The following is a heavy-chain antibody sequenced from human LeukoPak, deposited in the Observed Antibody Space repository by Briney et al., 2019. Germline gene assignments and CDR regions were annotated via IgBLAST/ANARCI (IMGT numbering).Heavy chain of an antibody. J-gene: IGHJ3*02. Sequence: SETLSLTCTVSGGSISSYYWSWIRQPPGKGLEWIGYIYYSGSTNYNPSLKSRVTISVDTSKNQFSLKLSSVTAADTAVYYCAREMDRDGYNPQGAFDIWGQGTMVTVSS. CDR2: IYYSGST. D-gene: IGHD5-24*01. CDR3: AREMDRDGYNPQGAFDI. CDR1: GGSISSYY. V-gene: IGHV4-59*08.